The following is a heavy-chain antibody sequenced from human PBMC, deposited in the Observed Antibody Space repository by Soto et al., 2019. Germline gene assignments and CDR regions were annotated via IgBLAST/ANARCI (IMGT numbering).Heavy chain of an antibody. CDR1: GFSFSSYA. J-gene: IGHJ5*02. CDR2: IRVSGGST. Sequence: GGSLRLSCAASGFSFSSYAMSWVRQAPGKGLEWVSGIRVSGGSTQYADSVKGRFTVSRDNSKNTLYLQMNSLRAEDTAVYYCAKDRYCSGGSCYWFDPWGQGTLVTVSS. CDR3: AKDRYCSGGSCYWFDP. V-gene: IGHV3-23*01. D-gene: IGHD2-15*01.